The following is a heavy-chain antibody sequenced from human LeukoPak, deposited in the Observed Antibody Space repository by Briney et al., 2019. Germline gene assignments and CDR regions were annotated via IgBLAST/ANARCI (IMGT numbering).Heavy chain of an antibody. V-gene: IGHV1-69*04. CDR2: IIPILGIA. D-gene: IGHD6-6*01. Sequence: GASVKVSCKASGGTFSSYAISWVRQAPGQGLEWMGRIIPILGIANYAQKFQGRVTITADKSTSTAYIELSSLRSEDTAVYYCARDGSIAARYFDYWGQGTLVTVSS. CDR1: GGTFSSYA. CDR3: ARDGSIAARYFDY. J-gene: IGHJ4*02.